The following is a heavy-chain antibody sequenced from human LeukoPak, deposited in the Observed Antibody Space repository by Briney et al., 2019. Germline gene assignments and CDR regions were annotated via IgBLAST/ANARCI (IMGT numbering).Heavy chain of an antibody. J-gene: IGHJ4*02. V-gene: IGHV3-15*01. CDR2: IKSKTDGGTT. Sequence: GGSLRLSCAASGFTFSNAWMTWVRQAPGKALEWVGLIKSKTDGGTTDYAAPVKGRFTISRDDSKNTLYLQMNSLKTEDTAVYYCTTALSQYSGGWYGNYFDYWGQGTLVTVSS. CDR3: TTALSQYSGGWYGNYFDY. D-gene: IGHD6-19*01. CDR1: GFTFSNAW.